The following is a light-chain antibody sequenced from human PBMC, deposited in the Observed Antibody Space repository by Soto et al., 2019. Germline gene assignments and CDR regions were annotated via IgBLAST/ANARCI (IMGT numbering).Light chain of an antibody. V-gene: IGKV3-20*01. CDR3: QQYGSSPGAT. CDR1: QSVSSSY. Sequence: EIVMTQSPATLSVSPGDRATLSCRASQSVSSSYLAWYQQKPGQAPRLLIYGASSRATGIPDRFSGSGSGTDFTLTISRLEPEDFAVYYCQQYGSSPGATFGQGTRLEI. CDR2: GAS. J-gene: IGKJ5*01.